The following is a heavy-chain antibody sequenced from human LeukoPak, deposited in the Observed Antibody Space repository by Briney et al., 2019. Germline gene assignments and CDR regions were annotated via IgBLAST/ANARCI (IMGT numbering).Heavy chain of an antibody. D-gene: IGHD3-9*01. CDR3: ARATIFGYMDV. V-gene: IGHV4-30-4*08. J-gene: IGHJ6*03. CDR2: IYYSGTT. CDR1: GGSISSGDHY. Sequence: SETLSLTCAVSGGSISSGDHYWRRIRQPPGKGLEWLAYIYYSGTTYYNPSLKSPVTISVDTSDNQFSLKLSSVTAADTAVYYCARATIFGYMDVWGRGTTVTVSS.